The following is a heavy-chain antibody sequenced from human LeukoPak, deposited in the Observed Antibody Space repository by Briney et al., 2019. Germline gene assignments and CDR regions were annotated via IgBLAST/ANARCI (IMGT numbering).Heavy chain of an antibody. J-gene: IGHJ4*02. D-gene: IGHD2-2*01. V-gene: IGHV4-59*08. Sequence: AETLSLTCTVSGSSISSYYWSWIRQPPGKGLEWIGYIYYSGSTNYNPSLKSRVTISVDTSKNQFSLKLGSVTAVDTTVYYCARNTPGYCSSTCCYGTIDYWGQGTLVTVSS. CDR3: ARNTPGYCSSTCCYGTIDY. CDR2: IYYSGST. CDR1: GSSISSYY.